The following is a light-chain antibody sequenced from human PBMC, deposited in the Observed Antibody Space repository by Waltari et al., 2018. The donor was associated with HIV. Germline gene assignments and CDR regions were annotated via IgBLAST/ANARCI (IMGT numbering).Light chain of an antibody. Sequence: EIVLTQSPATMSLSPGERATLSCRASQSVGTSLGWYQQKPGQAPRRLVYDASNTAAGIPARFRGSGSGTDFTLTISSLEPEDSAVYYCQERSNWPPITFGQGTRLEIK. J-gene: IGKJ5*01. CDR2: DAS. CDR3: QERSNWPPIT. CDR1: QSVGTS. V-gene: IGKV3-11*01.